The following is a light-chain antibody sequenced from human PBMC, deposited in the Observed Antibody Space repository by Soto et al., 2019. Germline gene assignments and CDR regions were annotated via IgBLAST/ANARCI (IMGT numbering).Light chain of an antibody. J-gene: IGKJ2*01. Sequence: EIVLTQSPGTLSLSRGERATLSCSASESVNDRFLGWYQHKPGQAPRLLIYRTSNRDTGIPARFSGSGSGTDFSLSISRLEPEDSAVYYCHQYYPSPHTFGQGTSLQVK. CDR1: ESVNDRF. V-gene: IGKV3-20*01. CDR3: HQYYPSPHT. CDR2: RTS.